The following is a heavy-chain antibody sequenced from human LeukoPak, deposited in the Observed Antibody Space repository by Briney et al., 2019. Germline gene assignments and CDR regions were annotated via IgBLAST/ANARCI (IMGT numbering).Heavy chain of an antibody. D-gene: IGHD3-10*01. CDR3: AKEGDYYGSGSYRDGFDI. J-gene: IGHJ3*02. Sequence: PGGSLRLSCAASGFTFSTHGMHWVRQAPGKGLEWVAFIRYDGINKYYADSVKGRFTISSDSFKNTLYLQMNSLRPEDTAVYYCAKEGDYYGSGSYRDGFDIWGQGTRATVSS. V-gene: IGHV3-30*02. CDR1: GFTFSTHG. CDR2: IRYDGINK.